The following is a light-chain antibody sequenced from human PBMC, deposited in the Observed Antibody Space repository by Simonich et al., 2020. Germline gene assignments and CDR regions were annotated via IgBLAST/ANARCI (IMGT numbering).Light chain of an antibody. CDR2: WAS. CDR1: QSVLYSSNNKNY. CDR3: QQYNNWPFT. Sequence: DIVMTQSPDSLAVSLGERATINCKSNQSVLYSSNNKNYLAWYQQKPGQPPKLLIYWASTRESGVPDRFSGSGSGTDFTLTISSLQAEDVAVYYCQQYNNWPFTFGPGTKVDIK. J-gene: IGKJ3*01. V-gene: IGKV4-1*01.